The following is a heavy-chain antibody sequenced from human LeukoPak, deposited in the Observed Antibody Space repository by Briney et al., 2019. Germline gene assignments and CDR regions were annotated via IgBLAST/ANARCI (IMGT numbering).Heavy chain of an antibody. CDR3: AREPTSSSCYFDY. Sequence: ASVKVSCKASGYTFTSSYMHWVRQAPGQGLEWMGMTDPSSGNINYPKRFQGRITVTRDTSTSTVYMELTSLRSEDTAVYYCAREPTSSSCYFDYWGQGTLVTVSS. CDR2: TDPSSGNI. V-gene: IGHV1-46*01. J-gene: IGHJ4*02. CDR1: GYTFTSSY. D-gene: IGHD1-26*01.